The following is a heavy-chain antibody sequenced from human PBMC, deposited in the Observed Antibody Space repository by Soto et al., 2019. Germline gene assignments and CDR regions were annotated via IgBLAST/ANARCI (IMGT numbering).Heavy chain of an antibody. CDR1: GGTFSSYA. J-gene: IGHJ5*02. V-gene: IGHV1-69*13. CDR2: IIPIFGTA. CDR3: ARDGSSPTYYDFWSGYYRPLGWFDP. D-gene: IGHD3-3*01. Sequence: SVKVSCKASGGTFSSYAISWVRQAPGQGLEWMGGIIPIFGTANYAQKFQGRVTITADESTSTAYMGLSSLRSEDTAVYYCARDGSSPTYYDFWSGYYRPLGWFDPWGQGTLVTVSS.